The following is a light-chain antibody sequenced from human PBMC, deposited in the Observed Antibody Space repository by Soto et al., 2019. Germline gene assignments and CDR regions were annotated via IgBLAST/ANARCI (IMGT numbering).Light chain of an antibody. CDR2: KAS. J-gene: IGKJ2*01. CDR1: QGVGNW. V-gene: IGKV1-5*03. Sequence: EIQMTQSPSSVSASVGDRVTITCRASQGVGNWVAWHQQKLGIAPKLLIYKASSLQVGVSSRFSGSGSATEFTFNISSLRPDDVSTYYFQQYSTYSPYTFGQGTKVEIK. CDR3: QQYSTYSPYT.